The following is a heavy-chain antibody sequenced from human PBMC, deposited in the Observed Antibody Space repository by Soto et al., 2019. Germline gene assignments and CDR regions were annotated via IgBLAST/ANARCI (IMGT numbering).Heavy chain of an antibody. Sequence: QVQLVQSGAEVKKPGASVKVSCNASGYTFTRYDTNWVRQDTGQGLEWMGWMNPNRGNTDYAQKLQGRVNMNRNSSINTAYVEQSSMRSEHTAVYYCASSRKSSPWGPGTLVTVPS. CDR2: MNPNRGNT. V-gene: IGHV1-8*01. CDR1: GYTFTRYD. CDR3: ASSRKSSP. J-gene: IGHJ5*02.